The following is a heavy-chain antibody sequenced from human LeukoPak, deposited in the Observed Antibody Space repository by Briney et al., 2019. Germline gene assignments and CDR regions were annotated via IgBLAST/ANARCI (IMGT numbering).Heavy chain of an antibody. Sequence: ASVKVSCKASGYTFTSYGISWVRQAPGQGLEWMGWISAYNGNTKYSQKFQGRVTITRDTSASTAYMELSSLRSEDTAVYYCARDRYSGSSFPGQNWFDPWGQGTLVTVSS. V-gene: IGHV1-18*01. CDR1: GYTFTSYG. CDR3: ARDRYSGSSFPGQNWFDP. CDR2: ISAYNGNT. J-gene: IGHJ5*02. D-gene: IGHD1-26*01.